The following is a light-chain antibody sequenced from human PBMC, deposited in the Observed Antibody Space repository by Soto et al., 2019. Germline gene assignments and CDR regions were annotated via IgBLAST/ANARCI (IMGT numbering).Light chain of an antibody. CDR1: SSNIGAGYP. J-gene: IGLJ1*01. Sequence: QSVLTQPPSVSGAPGQRVTISCTGSSSNIGAGYPVHWYQQLPGTAPKLLNHGNTNRPSGVPDRFSGSRSGLAITGLQAEDEADYYCQSYDSSLSGYVFGTGTKVTVL. V-gene: IGLV1-40*01. CDR3: QSYDSSLSGYV. CDR2: GNT.